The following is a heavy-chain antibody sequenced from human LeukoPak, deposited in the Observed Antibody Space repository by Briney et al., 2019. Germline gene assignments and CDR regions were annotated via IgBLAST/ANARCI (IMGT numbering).Heavy chain of an antibody. V-gene: IGHV3-23*01. CDR1: GFTFSSYG. CDR3: AKADSIVPGSGRTYYFDY. D-gene: IGHD1-26*01. Sequence: PGGSLRLSCAASGFTFSSYGMHWVRQAPGKGLEWVSGISGSGGSTYYADSVKGRFTISRDNSKNTLYLQMNSLRAEDTAVYYCAKADSIVPGSGRTYYFDYWGQGTLVTVSS. J-gene: IGHJ4*02. CDR2: ISGSGGST.